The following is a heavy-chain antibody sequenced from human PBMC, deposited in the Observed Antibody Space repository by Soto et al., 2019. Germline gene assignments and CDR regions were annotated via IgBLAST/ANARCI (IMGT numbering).Heavy chain of an antibody. J-gene: IGHJ6*03. Sequence: GGSLRLSCAASGFTFNTYSMNWVRQAPGKGLEWVSYISSGSNTIYYPDSVKGRFTISRDNAKNSLYLQINSLRAEDTAVYYCARFSRYMDVWGKGTTVTVSS. CDR3: ARFSRYMDV. CDR1: GFTFNTYS. V-gene: IGHV3-48*01. CDR2: ISSGSNTI.